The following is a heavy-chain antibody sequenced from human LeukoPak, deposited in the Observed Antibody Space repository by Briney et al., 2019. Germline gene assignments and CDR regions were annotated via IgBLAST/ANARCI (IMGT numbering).Heavy chain of an antibody. CDR2: IYNSGST. CDR3: ARGVVAAAGRTFDF. D-gene: IGHD6-13*01. J-gene: IGHJ4*02. V-gene: IGHV4-59*01. CDR1: GGSISSYY. Sequence: PSETLSLTCTVSGGSISSYYWSWIRQPPGKGLEWIGYIYNSGSTNYNPSLKSRVTISLDTSKNQFSLKLSSVTAADTAVYYCARGVVAAAGRTFDFWGQGTLVTVSS.